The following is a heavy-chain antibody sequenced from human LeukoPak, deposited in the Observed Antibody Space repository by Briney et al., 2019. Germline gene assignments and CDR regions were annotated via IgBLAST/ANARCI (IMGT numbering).Heavy chain of an antibody. CDR1: GFTFSSYV. CDR3: AKDRGPYSTSWLSPFDY. CDR2: ISKDGINK. Sequence: PGGSLRLSCVVSGFTFSSYVMHWVRQAPGKGLEWVAVISKDGINKYYADSVKGRFTISRDNSKNTLSLLMNSLRPEDTAVYFCAKDRGPYSTSWLSPFDYWGQGTLVTVSA. V-gene: IGHV3-30*18. D-gene: IGHD6-13*01. J-gene: IGHJ4*02.